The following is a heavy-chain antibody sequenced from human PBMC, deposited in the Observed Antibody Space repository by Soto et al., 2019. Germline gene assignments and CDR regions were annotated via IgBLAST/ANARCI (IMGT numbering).Heavy chain of an antibody. Sequence: PSETLSLTCAVYGGSFSGYYWSWIRQPPGKGLEWIGEINHSGSTNYNPSLKSRVTISVDTSKNQFSLKLSSVTAADTAVYYCARRAWSGSPRGETWVDYYYYYYMDVWGKGTTVTVSS. D-gene: IGHD3-3*01. CDR2: INHSGST. CDR1: GGSFSGYY. V-gene: IGHV4-34*01. J-gene: IGHJ6*03. CDR3: ARRAWSGSPRGETWVDYYYYYYMDV.